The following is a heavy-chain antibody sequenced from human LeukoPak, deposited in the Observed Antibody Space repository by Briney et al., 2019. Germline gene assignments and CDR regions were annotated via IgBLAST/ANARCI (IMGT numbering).Heavy chain of an antibody. V-gene: IGHV4-34*01. D-gene: IGHD6-19*01. J-gene: IGHJ4*02. CDR2: INHSGST. CDR1: GGSFSGYY. CDR3: AREKQWLVFHLPLNYFDY. Sequence: TSSETLSLTCAVYGGSFSGYYWSWIRQPPGKGLEWIGEINHSGSTNYNPSLKSRVTISVDTPKNQFSLKLSSVTAADTAVYYCAREKQWLVFHLPLNYFDYWGQGTLVTVSS.